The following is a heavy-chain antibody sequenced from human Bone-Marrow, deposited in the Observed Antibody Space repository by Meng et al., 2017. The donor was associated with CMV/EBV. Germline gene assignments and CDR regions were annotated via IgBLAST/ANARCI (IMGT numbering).Heavy chain of an antibody. V-gene: IGHV4-39*07. D-gene: IGHD2-2*01. CDR1: GGSISSSSYY. CDR3: ARDPLGYCRSTSLCV. J-gene: IGHJ6*02. Sequence: SETLSLTCTVSGGSISSSSYYWGWLRQPPGKGLEWIGSIYYSGSTYYNPSLKSRVTISVDTSKNQFSLKLSSVTAADTAVYYCARDPLGYCRSTSLCVWGQGTTVTVSS. CDR2: IYYSGST.